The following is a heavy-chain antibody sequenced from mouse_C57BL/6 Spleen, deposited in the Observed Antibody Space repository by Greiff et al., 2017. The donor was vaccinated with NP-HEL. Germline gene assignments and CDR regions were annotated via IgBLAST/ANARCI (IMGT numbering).Heavy chain of an antibody. CDR3: AREDGGQEYGMDY. J-gene: IGHJ4*01. D-gene: IGHD1-1*02. Sequence: QVQLQQPGAELVRPGSSVKLSCKASGYTFTSYWMHWVKQRPIRGLEWIGNIDPSDSETHYNQKFKDKATLTVDKSSSTAYMQLSSLTSEDSAVYYCAREDGGQEYGMDYWGQGTSVTVSS. CDR2: IDPSDSET. V-gene: IGHV1-52*01. CDR1: GYTFTSYW.